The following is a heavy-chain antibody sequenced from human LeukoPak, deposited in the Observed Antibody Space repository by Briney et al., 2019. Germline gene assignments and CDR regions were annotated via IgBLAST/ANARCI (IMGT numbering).Heavy chain of an antibody. CDR1: GFTFNGYS. V-gene: IGHV3-21*01. J-gene: IGHJ4*02. CDR3: ARNRGDPSYFDY. Sequence: PGGSLRLSCTASGFTFNGYSMNWGRQAPGKGLEWVSSISTSSSYIYYADSVKGRFTISRNNPKNSLYLQMNSLRAEDTAVYYCARNRGDPSYFDYWGQGTLVTVSS. CDR2: ISTSSSYI. D-gene: IGHD4-17*01.